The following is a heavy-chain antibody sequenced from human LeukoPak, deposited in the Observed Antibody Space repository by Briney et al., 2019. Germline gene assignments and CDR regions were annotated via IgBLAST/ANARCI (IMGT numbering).Heavy chain of an antibody. CDR3: ARGFSRGLYYYYGMDV. Sequence: SETLSLTCAVSGGSFSGYYWSWIRQPPGKGLEWIGEINHSGSTNYNPSLKSRVTISVDTSKNQFSLKLSSVTAADTAVYYCARGFSRGLYYYYGMDVWGQGTTVTVSS. J-gene: IGHJ6*02. D-gene: IGHD3-10*01. V-gene: IGHV4-34*01. CDR2: INHSGST. CDR1: GGSFSGYY.